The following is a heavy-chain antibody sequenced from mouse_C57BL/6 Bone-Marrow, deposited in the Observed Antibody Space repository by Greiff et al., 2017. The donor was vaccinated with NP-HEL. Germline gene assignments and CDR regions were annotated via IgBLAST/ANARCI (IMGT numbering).Heavy chain of an antibody. CDR1: GYTFTSYW. D-gene: IGHD2-1*01. V-gene: IGHV1-69*01. CDR2: IDPSDSYT. J-gene: IGHJ2*01. CDR3: ARGGRVTTRKRRVLFDH. Sequence: VQLQQPGAELVMPGASVKLSCKASGYTFTSYWMHWVKQRPGQGLEWIGEIDPSDSYTNYNQKFKGKSTLTVDKSSSTAYMQLSSLTSEDSAVYYCARGGRVTTRKRRVLFDHWGQGTTLTVSS.